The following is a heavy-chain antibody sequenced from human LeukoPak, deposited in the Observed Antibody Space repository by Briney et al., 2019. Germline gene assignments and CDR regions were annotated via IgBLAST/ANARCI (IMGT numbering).Heavy chain of an antibody. D-gene: IGHD5-24*01. CDR2: IYWDDGK. CDR1: GFSLSTSGVP. J-gene: IGHJ4*02. CDR3: AYSQRDGSLGIALYYFDS. V-gene: IGHV2-5*02. Sequence: SGPTLVKPTQTLTLTCTFSGFSLSTSGVPVGWILEPPGKALEWVPLIYWDDGKRYSPSLKSKLTITEETSKNQVVLTMTNTDTVDTGTNYWAYSQRDGSLGIALYYFDSWGQGTLVTVSP.